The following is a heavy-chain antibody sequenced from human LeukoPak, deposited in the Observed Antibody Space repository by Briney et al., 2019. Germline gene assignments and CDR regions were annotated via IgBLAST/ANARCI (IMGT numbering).Heavy chain of an antibody. Sequence: GGSLRLSCAAPGFTFSSYSMNWVRQAPGKGLEWVSSISSSSSYIYYADSVKGRFTISRDNAKNSLYLQMNSLRAEDTAVYYCARGFDRWRSYFSQHWGQGTLVTVSS. J-gene: IGHJ1*01. CDR3: ARGFDRWRSYFSQH. V-gene: IGHV3-21*01. D-gene: IGHD1-26*01. CDR2: ISSSSSYI. CDR1: GFTFSSYS.